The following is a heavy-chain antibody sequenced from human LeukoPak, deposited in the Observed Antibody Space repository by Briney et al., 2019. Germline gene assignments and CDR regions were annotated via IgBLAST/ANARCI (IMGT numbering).Heavy chain of an antibody. CDR2: IIPIFGTA. D-gene: IGHD3-16*02. CDR1: GGTFSSYA. CDR3: ARGRYGPHYYYYYMDV. Sequence: ASVKVSCKASGGTFSSYAISWVRQAPGQGLEWMGGIIPIFGTANYAQKFQGRVTITTDESTSTAYMELSSLRSEDTAVYYCARGRYGPHYYYYYMDVWGKGTTVTVSS. J-gene: IGHJ6*03. V-gene: IGHV1-69*05.